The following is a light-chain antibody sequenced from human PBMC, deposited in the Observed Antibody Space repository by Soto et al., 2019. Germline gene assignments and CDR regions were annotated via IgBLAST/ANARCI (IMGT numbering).Light chain of an antibody. V-gene: IGKV3-20*01. Sequence: EVVMTQSPTTLSVSPGEGATLXXRASQTVRNNYLAWYQQKPGQAPRLXIYDASSRATGIPDRFSGGGSGTDFTLTISRLEPEDFAVYYCQQFSSDPLTFGGGTKVDI. CDR1: QTVRNNY. J-gene: IGKJ4*01. CDR3: QQFSSDPLT. CDR2: DAS.